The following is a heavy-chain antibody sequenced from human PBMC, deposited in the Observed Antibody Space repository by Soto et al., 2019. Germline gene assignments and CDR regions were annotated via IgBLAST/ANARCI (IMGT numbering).Heavy chain of an antibody. Sequence: QVQLVQSGAEVKKPGSSVKVSCKASGGTFSSYAISWVRQAPGQGLEWMGGIIPIFGTANYAQKFQGRVTITADESTSTAYMELSSLRSEDTAVYYCARQGGRRYSGSWYDLGYWGQGTLVTVSS. CDR3: ARQGGRRYSGSWYDLGY. V-gene: IGHV1-69*12. J-gene: IGHJ4*02. CDR1: GGTFSSYA. CDR2: IIPIFGTA. D-gene: IGHD6-13*01.